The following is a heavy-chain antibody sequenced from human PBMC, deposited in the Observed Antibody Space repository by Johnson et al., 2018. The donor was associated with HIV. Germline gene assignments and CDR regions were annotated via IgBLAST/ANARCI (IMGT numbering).Heavy chain of an antibody. Sequence: QVQLVESGGGVVQPGRSLRLSCAASGFTFSTYAMHWVRQAPGKGLEWVAAISYDGSNKYYADSVKGRFTISRDNSKNTLYLQMNSLRAEDTAVYYCARVYSSSSAHAFDIWGQGTMVTVSS. J-gene: IGHJ3*02. CDR2: ISYDGSNK. CDR1: GFTFSTYA. D-gene: IGHD6-6*01. CDR3: ARVYSSSSAHAFDI. V-gene: IGHV3-30*04.